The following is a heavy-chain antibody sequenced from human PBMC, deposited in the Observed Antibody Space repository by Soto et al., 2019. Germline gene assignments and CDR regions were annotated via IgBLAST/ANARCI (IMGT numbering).Heavy chain of an antibody. Sequence: QVQLVQSGAEVKKPGSSVKVSCKASGGTFSSYAISWVRQAPGQGLEWMGGIIPIFGTANYAQKFQGRVTITADESTSTAYMELSSLRSEDTAVYYCARDWRRTSCSGGSCYSVASWFDPWGQGTLVTVSS. J-gene: IGHJ5*02. CDR3: ARDWRRTSCSGGSCYSVASWFDP. CDR1: GGTFSSYA. D-gene: IGHD2-15*01. CDR2: IIPIFGTA. V-gene: IGHV1-69*01.